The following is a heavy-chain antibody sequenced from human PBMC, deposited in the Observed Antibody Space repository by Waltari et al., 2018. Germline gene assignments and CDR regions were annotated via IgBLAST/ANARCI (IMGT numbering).Heavy chain of an antibody. V-gene: IGHV5-10-1*01. J-gene: IGHJ6*03. CDR2: IVPSDSYT. CDR3: ARTSTRDFYYMDV. Sequence: EVQLVQSGAEVKKPGESLRISCEASGYDFSTYWITWVRHMPGKGLEWLGRIVPSDSYTNYSPSFRGHVTISVDTSINTAYIQWSGLRASDSAIYYCARTSTRDFYYMDVWGKGTTVTVSS. CDR1: GYDFSTYW.